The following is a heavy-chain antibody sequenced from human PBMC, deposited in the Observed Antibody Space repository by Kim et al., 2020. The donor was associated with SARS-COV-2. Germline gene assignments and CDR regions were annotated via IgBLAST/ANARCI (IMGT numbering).Heavy chain of an antibody. J-gene: IGHJ4*02. V-gene: IGHV4-34*01. Sequence: PKRRVTISVDTSKNPFSLKLSSVTAADTAVYYCARWGEGIAAAGVRYFDYWGQGTLVTVSS. CDR3: ARWGEGIAAAGVRYFDY. D-gene: IGHD6-13*01.